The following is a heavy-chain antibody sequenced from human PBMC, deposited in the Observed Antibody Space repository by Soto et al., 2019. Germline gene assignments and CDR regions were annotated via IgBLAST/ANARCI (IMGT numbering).Heavy chain of an antibody. Sequence: QVQLQQWGAGLLKPSETLSLTCAVYGGSFSGYYWSWIRQPPGKGLAWIGEINHSGSTNYNPSLKSRVTISVDTSKNQFSLKLSSVTAADTAVYYCARLRRRYCSSTSCYTFDYWGQGTLVTVSS. CDR1: GGSFSGYY. CDR2: INHSGST. CDR3: ARLRRRYCSSTSCYTFDY. D-gene: IGHD2-2*01. V-gene: IGHV4-34*01. J-gene: IGHJ4*02.